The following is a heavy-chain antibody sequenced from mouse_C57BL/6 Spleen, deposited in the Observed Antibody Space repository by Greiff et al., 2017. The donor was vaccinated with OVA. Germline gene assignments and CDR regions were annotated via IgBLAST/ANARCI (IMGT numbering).Heavy chain of an antibody. D-gene: IGHD1-1*01. CDR2: IDPANGNT. CDR1: GFNIKNTY. J-gene: IGHJ4*01. Sequence: EVQLQQSVAELVRPGASVKLSCTASGFNIKNTYMHWVKQRPEQGLEWIGRIDPANGNTKYAPKFQGKAPITADTSSNTAYLQLSSLTSEDTAIYYCASLYYYGSSSYYAMDYWGQGTSVTVSS. V-gene: IGHV14-3*01. CDR3: ASLYYYGSSSYYAMDY.